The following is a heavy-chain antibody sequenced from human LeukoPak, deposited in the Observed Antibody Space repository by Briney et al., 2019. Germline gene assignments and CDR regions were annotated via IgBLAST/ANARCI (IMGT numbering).Heavy chain of an antibody. CDR2: LFSGGDT. Sequence: PGGSLRLSCAASGFSFRRYYMSWVRQAPGKGLQWVSVLFSGGDTYYADSVKDRFSISRDSSRETLFLQMNSLRADDTAVYYCARQGFDSGFDYWGQGTMVTV. J-gene: IGHJ4*01. V-gene: IGHV3-66*04. CDR1: GFSFRRYY. D-gene: IGHD2-21*01. CDR3: ARQGFDSGFDY.